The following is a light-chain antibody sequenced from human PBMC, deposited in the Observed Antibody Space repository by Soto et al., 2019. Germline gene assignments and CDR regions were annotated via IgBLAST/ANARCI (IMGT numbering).Light chain of an antibody. J-gene: IGKJ2*01. Sequence: AIRMTQSPSSLSASTGDRVTITCRASQGISSYLAWYQQKPGKAPKLLIYAASTLQSGVPSRFSSSESGTDFTLTVCCLQSPDFATYYYQQYYSYPYTLGHGTKRQIK. V-gene: IGKV1-8*01. CDR3: QQYYSYPYT. CDR2: AAS. CDR1: QGISSY.